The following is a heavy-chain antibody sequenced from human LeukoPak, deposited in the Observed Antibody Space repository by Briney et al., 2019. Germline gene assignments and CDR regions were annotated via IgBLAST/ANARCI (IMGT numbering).Heavy chain of an antibody. CDR1: GFTFTSYW. CDR2: IKRDGSEK. V-gene: IGHV3-7*01. D-gene: IGHD3-3*01. Sequence: PGGSLRLSCAASGFTFTSYWMSWVRQAPGKGLEWVANIKRDGSEKYYVDSVKGRFTISRDNAKNSLYLQMNSLRAGDTAVYYCASTPYYDFWSGPTPFDYWGQGTLVTVSS. CDR3: ASTPYYDFWSGPTPFDY. J-gene: IGHJ4*02.